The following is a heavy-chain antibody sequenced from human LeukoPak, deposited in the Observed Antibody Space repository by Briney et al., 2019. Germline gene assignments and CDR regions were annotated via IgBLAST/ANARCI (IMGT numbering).Heavy chain of an antibody. CDR1: GLSFSDSY. J-gene: IGHJ4*01. CDR3: SAGPRSLIY. CDR2: ISGSGHDI. Sequence: AGGSLRLSCVVSGLSFSDSYMTWIRQTLGMGLESLAYISGSGHDIYYADSVKGRFTISRDNAKNSLYLQMNSLRPEDTALYYCSAGPRSLIYWGHGTLVTVSS. V-gene: IGHV3-11*01.